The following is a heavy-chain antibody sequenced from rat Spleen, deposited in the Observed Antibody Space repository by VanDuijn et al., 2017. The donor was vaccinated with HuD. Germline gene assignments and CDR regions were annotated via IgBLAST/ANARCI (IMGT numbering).Heavy chain of an antibody. J-gene: IGHJ2*01. CDR3: TRDNYYSSYIYALGDY. D-gene: IGHD1-2*01. CDR1: GLSLTSNS. Sequence: QVQLKESGPGLVQPSQTLSLTCTVSGLSLTSNSVSWIRQPPGKGLEWMGVIWSHGGIDYNSALKSRLSISRDTSKNQVFLKMNSLQTDDTGTYYCTRDNYYSSYIYALGDYWGQGVMVTVSS. CDR2: IWSHGGI. V-gene: IGHV2-47*01.